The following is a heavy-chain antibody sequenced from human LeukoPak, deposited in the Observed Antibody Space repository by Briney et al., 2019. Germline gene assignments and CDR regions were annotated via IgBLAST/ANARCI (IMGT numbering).Heavy chain of an antibody. J-gene: IGHJ6*03. D-gene: IGHD2/OR15-2a*01. CDR1: GGSISSSNW. Sequence: SETLSLTCAVSGGSISSSNWWSWVRQPPGKGLEWIGEIYHSGSTNYNRSLKSRVTISVDKSKNQFSLKLSSVTAADTAVYYCARTQGLGEYLDTITGYYYYYCMDVWGKGTTVTVSS. CDR2: IYHSGST. V-gene: IGHV4-4*02. CDR3: ARTQGLGEYLDTITGYYYYYCMDV.